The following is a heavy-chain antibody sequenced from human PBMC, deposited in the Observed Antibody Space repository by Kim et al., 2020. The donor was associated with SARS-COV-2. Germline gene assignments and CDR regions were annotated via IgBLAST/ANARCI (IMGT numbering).Heavy chain of an antibody. D-gene: IGHD2-15*01. V-gene: IGHV3-23*01. CDR3: AKDRICSGSICYFDY. J-gene: IGHJ4*02. CDR1: GFTFSDYP. Sequence: GGSLRLSCAASGFTFSDYPMSWVRQAPGMGLEWVSTFGGGGGSTYYADSVKGRFTISRDNSKSTLYLEMSSLRAEDTAVYFCAKDRICSGSICYFDYWGQGAPVTVSS. CDR2: FGGGGGST.